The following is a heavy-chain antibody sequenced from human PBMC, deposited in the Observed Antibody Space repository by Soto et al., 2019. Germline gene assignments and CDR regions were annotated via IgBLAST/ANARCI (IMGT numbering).Heavy chain of an antibody. CDR1: GFSFISSGVG. J-gene: IGHJ4*02. V-gene: IGHV2-5*01. CDR3: AHSRDYRGFFDY. D-gene: IGHD2-21*01. Sequence: QITLKESGPTLVKPTQTLTLTCSFSGFSFISSGVGVAWIRQPPGKAVEWLASIYWNDDKRFTPSLSGRLTITKDTSKNQVVLTMTNMDSEDTATYYCAHSRDYRGFFDYWGQGTLVTVSS. CDR2: IYWNDDK.